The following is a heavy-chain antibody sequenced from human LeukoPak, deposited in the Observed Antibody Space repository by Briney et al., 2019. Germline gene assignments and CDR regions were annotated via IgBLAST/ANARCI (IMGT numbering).Heavy chain of an antibody. V-gene: IGHV4-34*01. J-gene: IGHJ4*02. D-gene: IGHD5-18*01. CDR3: SRRRIGGYSYGPKSPTSDY. CDR1: GGSFSGYY. CDR2: INHSGST. Sequence: PSETLSLTCAVYGGSFSGYYWSWIRQPPGKGLEWIGEINHSGSTNPNPSLTSRVTISVDTSKNQFSLKLNCVTSADTAVLYCSRRRIGGYSYGPKSPTSDYWGQGTLVTVSS.